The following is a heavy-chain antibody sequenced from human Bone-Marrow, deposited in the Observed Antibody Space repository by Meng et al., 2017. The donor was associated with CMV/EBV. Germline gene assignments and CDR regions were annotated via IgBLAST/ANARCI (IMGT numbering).Heavy chain of an antibody. V-gene: IGHV3-48*04. CDR1: GFTFSDYS. CDR2: ISSASSTI. J-gene: IGHJ4*02. Sequence: GGSLRLSCAASGFTFSDYSMNWVRQATGKGLEWVSYISSASSTITYADSGRGRFTISRDNAKNSLFLQMNSLSAEDTAVYYCAREDGAAKIEYCGQGTLVTFSS. CDR3: AREDGAAKIEY. D-gene: IGHD2-15*01.